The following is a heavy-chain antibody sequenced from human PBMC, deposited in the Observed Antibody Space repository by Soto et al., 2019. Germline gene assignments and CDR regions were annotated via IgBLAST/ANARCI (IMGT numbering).Heavy chain of an antibody. V-gene: IGHV3-23*01. CDR3: AKSGPTDDIVVVPAAMFYFDY. D-gene: IGHD2-2*01. J-gene: IGHJ4*02. CDR2: ISGSGGST. CDR1: GFTFSSYA. Sequence: GESLRLSCAASGFTFSSYAMSWVRQAPGKGLEWVSAISGSGGSTYYADSVKGRFTISRDNSKNTLYLQMNSLRAEDTAVYYCAKSGPTDDIVVVPAAMFYFDYWGQGTLVTVSS.